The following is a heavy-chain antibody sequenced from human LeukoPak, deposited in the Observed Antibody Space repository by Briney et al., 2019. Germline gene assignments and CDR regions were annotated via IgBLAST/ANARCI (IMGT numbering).Heavy chain of an antibody. J-gene: IGHJ6*02. CDR3: ARVKSSGWTLYYYYYGMDV. Sequence: ASVKVSCKASGYTFTSYDINWVRQATGQGLEWMGWMNPNSGNTGYAQKFQGRVTITRDTSASTAYMELSSLRSEDTAVYYCARVKSSGWTLYYYYYGMDVWGQGTTVTVSS. CDR2: MNPNSGNT. CDR1: GYTFTSYD. V-gene: IGHV1-8*03. D-gene: IGHD6-19*01.